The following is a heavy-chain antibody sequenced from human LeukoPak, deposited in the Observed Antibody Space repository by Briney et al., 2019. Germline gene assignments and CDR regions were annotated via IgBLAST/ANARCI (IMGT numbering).Heavy chain of an antibody. CDR2: IYYSGST. V-gene: IGHV4-31*03. Sequence: SETLSLTCSVSSGSISSGDYYWNWIRQHPGKGLEWIGYIYYSGSTFYNPSLKSRLTISIGTSKNQFSLQLNSVTPEDTAVYYCARDSSRILWGRPPENWFDPWGQGTLVTVSS. J-gene: IGHJ5*02. CDR3: ARDSSRILWGRPPENWFDP. CDR1: SGSISSGDYY. D-gene: IGHD2-21*02.